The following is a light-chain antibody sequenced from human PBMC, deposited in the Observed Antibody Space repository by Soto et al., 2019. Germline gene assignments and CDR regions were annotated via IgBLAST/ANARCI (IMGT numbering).Light chain of an antibody. Sequence: EIVLTQSPGTLSLSPGERATLSCRASQSVSSAHLAWYQQKPGQAPRLLIYSAFSRATGIPDRFSGSGSGTDFTLTISRLEPEDFAVYYCQQYGSSPMYTFGQGTKLEIK. J-gene: IGKJ2*01. V-gene: IGKV3-20*01. CDR3: QQYGSSPMYT. CDR2: SAF. CDR1: QSVSSAH.